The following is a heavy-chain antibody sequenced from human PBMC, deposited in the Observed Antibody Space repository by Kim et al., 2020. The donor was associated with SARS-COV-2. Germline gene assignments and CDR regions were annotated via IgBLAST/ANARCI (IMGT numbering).Heavy chain of an antibody. Sequence: GGSLRLSCSASGFTFSSYAMHWVRQAPGKGLEYVSAISSNGGSTYYADSVKGRFTISRDNSKNTLYLQMSSLRAEDTAVYYCVKGSIAVAGTFDYWGQGTLVTVSS. V-gene: IGHV3-64D*09. CDR2: ISSNGGST. J-gene: IGHJ4*02. CDR1: GFTFSSYA. D-gene: IGHD6-19*01. CDR3: VKGSIAVAGTFDY.